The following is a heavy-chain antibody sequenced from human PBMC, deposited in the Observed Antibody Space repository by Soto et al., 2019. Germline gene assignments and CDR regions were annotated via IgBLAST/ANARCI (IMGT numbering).Heavy chain of an antibody. J-gene: IGHJ6*02. CDR1: GGTFSSYA. V-gene: IGHV1-69*06. D-gene: IGHD3-22*01. Sequence: EASVKVSCKASGGTFSSYAISWVRQAPGQGLEWMGGIIPIFGTANYAQKFQGRVTITADKSTSTAYMELSSLRSEDTAVYYCARDKGDYYDSSGYYYLDYYYYYGMDVWGQGTTVTVSS. CDR2: IIPIFGTA. CDR3: ARDKGDYYDSSGYYYLDYYYYYGMDV.